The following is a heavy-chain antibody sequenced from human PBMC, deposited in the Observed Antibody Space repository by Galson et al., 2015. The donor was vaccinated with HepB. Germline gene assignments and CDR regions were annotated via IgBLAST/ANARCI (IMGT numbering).Heavy chain of an antibody. CDR3: AHRPRGSIVGAKGAFDI. V-gene: IGHV2-5*02. CDR1: GFSLSTSGVG. D-gene: IGHD1-26*01. J-gene: IGHJ3*02. CDR2: IYWDDDK. Sequence: PALVKPTQTLTLTCTFSGFSLSTSGVGVGWIRQPPGKALEWLALIYWDDDKRYSPSLKSRLTITKDTSKNQVVLTMTNMDPVDTATYYCAHRPRGSIVGAKGAFDIWGQGTMVTVSS.